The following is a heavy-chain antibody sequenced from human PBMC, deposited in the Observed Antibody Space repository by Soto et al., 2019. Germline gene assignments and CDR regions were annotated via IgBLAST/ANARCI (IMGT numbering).Heavy chain of an antibody. CDR1: GGSISSSSYY. Sequence: SETLSLTCTVSGGSISSSSYYWGWIRQPPGKGLEWIGSIYYSGSTYYNPSRKSRVTISVDTSKNQFSLKLSSVTAADTAVYYCVTALGATTGSGFDPWGQGTLVTVSS. CDR3: VTALGATTGSGFDP. J-gene: IGHJ5*02. D-gene: IGHD1-26*01. V-gene: IGHV4-39*01. CDR2: IYYSGST.